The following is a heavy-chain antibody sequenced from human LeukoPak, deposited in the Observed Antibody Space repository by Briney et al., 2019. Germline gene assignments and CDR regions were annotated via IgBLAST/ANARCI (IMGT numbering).Heavy chain of an antibody. V-gene: IGHV4-34*01. CDR2: INHSGST. Sequence: KPSETLSLTCTVSGGSISSYYWSWIRQPPGKGLEWIGEINHSGSTNYNPSLKSRVTISVDTSKNQFSLKLSSVTAADTAVYYCARSQEVRQYNWFDPWGQGTLVTVSS. J-gene: IGHJ5*02. CDR1: GGSISSYY. CDR3: ARSQEVRQYNWFDP. D-gene: IGHD4-11*01.